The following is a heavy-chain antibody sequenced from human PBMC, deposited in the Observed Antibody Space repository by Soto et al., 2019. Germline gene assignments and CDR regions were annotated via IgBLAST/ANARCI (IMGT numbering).Heavy chain of an antibody. CDR2: IIPMFGTA. CDR1: GGTFSTYT. J-gene: IGHJ6*02. CDR3: ARRYCISTSCHYYGMDV. D-gene: IGHD2-2*01. V-gene: IGHV1-69*12. Sequence: QVQLVQSGAEVKKPGSSVKVSCKASGGTFSTYTINWVRPAPGQGLEWMGGIIPMFGTANYAQKFQGRVTITADESTSTAYMELSSLRSEDTAVYYCARRYCISTSCHYYGMDVWGQGTTVTVSS.